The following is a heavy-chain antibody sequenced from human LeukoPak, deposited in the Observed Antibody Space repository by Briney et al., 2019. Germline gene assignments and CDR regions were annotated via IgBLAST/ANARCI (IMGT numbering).Heavy chain of an antibody. Sequence: GGSLRLSCAASGFTFSSYGMHWVRQASGKGLEWVAFIRYDGSNKYYADSVRGRFTISRDNSKNTLYLQMNSLRAEDTAVYYCASRGRWGAPTDAFDIWGQGTMVTVSS. CDR1: GFTFSSYG. CDR2: IRYDGSNK. J-gene: IGHJ3*02. V-gene: IGHV3-30*02. CDR3: ASRGRWGAPTDAFDI. D-gene: IGHD1-26*01.